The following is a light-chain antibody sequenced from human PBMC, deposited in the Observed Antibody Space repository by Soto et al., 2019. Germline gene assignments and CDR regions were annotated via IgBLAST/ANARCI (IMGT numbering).Light chain of an antibody. V-gene: IGKV1-9*01. CDR3: QQRNSYPRT. CDR1: QGINIF. CDR2: AAS. Sequence: DIQLTQSPSFLSASVGDRVTITCRASQGINIFLAWFQQKPGKAPNLLISAASTLQSGVPSRFSGSGSETEFTLTITSLQPEDSATYYCQQRNSYPRTFGQGTEVDIK. J-gene: IGKJ2*01.